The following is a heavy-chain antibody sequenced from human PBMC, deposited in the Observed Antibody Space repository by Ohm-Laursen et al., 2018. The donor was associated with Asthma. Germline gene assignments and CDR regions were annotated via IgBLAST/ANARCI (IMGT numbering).Heavy chain of an antibody. CDR2: IYYSGNT. V-gene: IGHV4-31*02. CDR1: GDSISSGNNY. Sequence: TLSLTWTVSGDSISSGNNYWSWIRQHPVKGLEWIGYIYYSGNTYSNPSLRSRVAISVDTSTNQFSLNLTSVTAADTAVYYCARGSFYYESTGYYFFDHWGQGALVTVSS. D-gene: IGHD3-22*01. J-gene: IGHJ4*02. CDR3: ARGSFYYESTGYYFFDH.